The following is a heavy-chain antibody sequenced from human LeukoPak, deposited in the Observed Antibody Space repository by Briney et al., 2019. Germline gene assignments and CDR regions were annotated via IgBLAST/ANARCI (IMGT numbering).Heavy chain of an antibody. CDR3: ARGELLWFGELSSGAFDI. CDR1: GYTFTSYD. J-gene: IGHJ3*02. V-gene: IGHV1-8*01. D-gene: IGHD3-10*01. CDR2: MNPNSGNT. Sequence: GASVKVSCKASGYTFTSYDINWVRQATGQGLEWMGWMNPNSGNTGYAQKFQGRVTMIRNTSISTAYMELSSLRSEDTAVYYCARGELLWFGELSSGAFDIWGQGTMVTVSS.